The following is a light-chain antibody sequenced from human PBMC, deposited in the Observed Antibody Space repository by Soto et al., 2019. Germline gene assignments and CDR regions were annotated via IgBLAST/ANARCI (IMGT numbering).Light chain of an antibody. Sequence: SYELTQPPSVSVAPGQTARITCGGNNIGSKSVHWYQQKPGQAPVLVVYDDSGRPSGIPERFSGSNSGNTATLTISRVEAGDEADYYCQVWDSSSDPPYVFGTGTKLTVL. CDR2: DDS. CDR3: QVWDSSSDPPYV. CDR1: NIGSKS. V-gene: IGLV3-21*02. J-gene: IGLJ1*01.